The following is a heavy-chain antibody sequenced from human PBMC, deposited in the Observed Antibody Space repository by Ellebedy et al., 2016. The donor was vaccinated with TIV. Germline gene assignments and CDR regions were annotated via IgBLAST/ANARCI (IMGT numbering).Heavy chain of an antibody. Sequence: AASVKVSCKASGYTFTSYGLSWVRQAPGQGLAWMGWINTYNGKTKFAQKVQGRVTMTTDTSTSTAYMELRSLRSDDTAVYYGTRDRGSYAYDYWGRGTLVTVSS. V-gene: IGHV1-18*04. J-gene: IGHJ4*02. CDR3: TRDRGSYAYDY. CDR1: GYTFTSYG. CDR2: INTYNGKT. D-gene: IGHD3-16*01.